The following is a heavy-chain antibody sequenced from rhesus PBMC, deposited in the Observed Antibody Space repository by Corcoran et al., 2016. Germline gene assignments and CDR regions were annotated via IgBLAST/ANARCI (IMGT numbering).Heavy chain of an antibody. CDR3: ARGYRYSY. D-gene: IGHD5-36*02. Sequence: QLQLQESGPGLVKPSETLSVTCAVSGGSISISYCRWSRQAPGEGLEWLGYIYGSGSSTNFNPSLKSGVTLSVETSKNQLARKLSDVTTADTAVYYCARGYRYSYWGQGVLVTVSS. J-gene: IGHJ4*01. CDR2: IYGSGSST. V-gene: IGHV4-169*01. CDR1: GGSISISY.